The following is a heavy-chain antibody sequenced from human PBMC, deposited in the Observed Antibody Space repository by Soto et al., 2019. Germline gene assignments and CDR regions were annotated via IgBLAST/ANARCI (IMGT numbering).Heavy chain of an antibody. V-gene: IGHV3-21*01. D-gene: IGHD5-18*01. J-gene: IGHJ4*01. Sequence: GGSLRLSCAASGFTFSSYSMNWVRQAPGKGLEWVSSISSSSSYIYYADSVKGRFTISRNNAKNSLYLQMNSLRAEDTAVYYCATEARSGYPYGNFDFRGQGTLVTVSS. CDR3: ATEARSGYPYGNFDF. CDR1: GFTFSSYS. CDR2: ISSSSSYI.